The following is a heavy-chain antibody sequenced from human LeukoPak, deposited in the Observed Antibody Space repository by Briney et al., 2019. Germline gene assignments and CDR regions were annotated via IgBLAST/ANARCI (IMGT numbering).Heavy chain of an antibody. CDR3: ARDLTADY. D-gene: IGHD4/OR15-4a*01. Sequence: GGSLRLSCAASGFTFSSYSMNWVRQAPGKGLEWFSYISSSSSTIYYADSVKGRFTISRDNAKNSLYLQMNSLRAEDTAVYYCARDLTADYWGQGTLVTVSS. J-gene: IGHJ4*02. V-gene: IGHV3-48*01. CDR2: ISSSSSTI. CDR1: GFTFSSYS.